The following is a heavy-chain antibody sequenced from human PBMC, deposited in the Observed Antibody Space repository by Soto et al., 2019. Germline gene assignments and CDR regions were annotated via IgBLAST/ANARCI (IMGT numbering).Heavy chain of an antibody. J-gene: IGHJ4*02. Sequence: GEDLKVSSEAFGDSFTGFCIGWVRHRPGKGLEWVGSIYPRDSDIRYNTSFEGQVTVSADRSTTTAFLQWSSLMASDTAIYSCARQLPFNFRVWSNWGQGTLLRVS. CDR3: ARQLPFNFRVWSN. D-gene: IGHD6-19*01. CDR2: IYPRDSDI. CDR1: GDSFTGFC. V-gene: IGHV5-51*01.